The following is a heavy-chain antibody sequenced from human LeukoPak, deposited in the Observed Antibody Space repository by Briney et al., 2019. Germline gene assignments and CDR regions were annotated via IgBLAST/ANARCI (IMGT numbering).Heavy chain of an antibody. J-gene: IGHJ4*02. D-gene: IGHD3-10*01. Sequence: QSGGSLRLSCAASGFTFSSYAMSWVRQAPGKGLEWVSAISGSGGSTYYADSVKGRFTISRDNSKNTLYLQMNSLRAEDTAVYYCAKNARDYYGSGSYGDYWGQGTLVTVSS. CDR2: ISGSGGST. CDR1: GFTFSSYA. V-gene: IGHV3-23*01. CDR3: AKNARDYYGSGSYGDY.